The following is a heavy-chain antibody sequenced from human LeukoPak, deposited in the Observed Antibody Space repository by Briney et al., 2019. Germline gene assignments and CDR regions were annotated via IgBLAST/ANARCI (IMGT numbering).Heavy chain of an antibody. J-gene: IGHJ4*02. CDR2: IYPGDSDT. V-gene: IGHV5-51*01. CDR3: ARRASGWYFDY. Sequence: GESLQISCKGSGYSFTSYWIGWVRQMPGKGLEWMGIIYPGDSDTRYSPSFQGQVTISADKSISTAYLQWSGLKASDTAIYYCARRASGWYFDYWGQGTLVTVSS. CDR1: GYSFTSYW. D-gene: IGHD6-19*01.